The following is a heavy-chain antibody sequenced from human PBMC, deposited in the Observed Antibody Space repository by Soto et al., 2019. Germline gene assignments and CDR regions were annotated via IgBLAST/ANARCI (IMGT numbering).Heavy chain of an antibody. CDR2: ISGSGGST. CDR3: AKATSDDPRYFDWLLIDY. CDR1: GFTFSSYA. V-gene: IGHV3-23*01. Sequence: GGSLRLSCAASGFTFSSYAMSWVRQAPGKGLEWVSAISGSGGSTYYADSVKGRFTTSRDNSKNTLYLQMNSLRAEDTAVYYCAKATSDDPRYFDWLLIDYWGQGTLVTVSS. D-gene: IGHD3-9*01. J-gene: IGHJ4*02.